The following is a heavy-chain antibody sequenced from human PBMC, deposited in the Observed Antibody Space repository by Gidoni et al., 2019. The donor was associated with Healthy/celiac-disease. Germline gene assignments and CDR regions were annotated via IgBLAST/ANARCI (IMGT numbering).Heavy chain of an antibody. CDR2: IGTAGDT. D-gene: IGHD1-26*01. CDR1: GFTFSSYD. V-gene: IGHV3-13*01. J-gene: IGHJ2*01. CDR3: ARGAGWGRYFDL. Sequence: EVQLVETGGGLVQPGGSLRLSCAASGFTFSSYDMNWVRQAKGKGPEWVSAIGTAGDTYYPGSVKGRFTISRENAKNSLYLQMNSLRAGDTAVYYCARGAGWGRYFDLWGRGTLVTVSS.